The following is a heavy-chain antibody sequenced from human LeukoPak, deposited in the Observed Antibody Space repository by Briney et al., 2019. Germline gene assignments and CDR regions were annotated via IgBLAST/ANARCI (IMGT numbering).Heavy chain of an antibody. V-gene: IGHV1-18*04. CDR3: ARDCSGATCSLDY. Sequence: GASVKVSCKASGYTFSIYGISWVRQAPGQGLEWMGWISAYSGNTNYAQNFQGRVSMTTDTSTSTAYMELRSLRYDDTAVYYCARDCSGATCSLDYWGQGILVSVSA. CDR1: GYTFSIYG. CDR2: ISAYSGNT. D-gene: IGHD2-15*01. J-gene: IGHJ4*02.